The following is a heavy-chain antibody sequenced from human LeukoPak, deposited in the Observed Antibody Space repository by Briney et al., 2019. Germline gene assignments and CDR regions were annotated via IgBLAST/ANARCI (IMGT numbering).Heavy chain of an antibody. CDR2: ISAYNGNT. CDR1: GYTFTSYG. CDR3: ARDETTSFDY. D-gene: IGHD4-17*01. J-gene: IGHJ4*02. Sequence: GESLKISCKGSGYTFTSYGISWVRQAPGQGLEWMGWISAYNGNTNYAQKLQGRVTMTTDTSTSTAYMELRSLRSDDTAVYYCARDETTSFDYWGQGTLVTVSS. V-gene: IGHV1-18*01.